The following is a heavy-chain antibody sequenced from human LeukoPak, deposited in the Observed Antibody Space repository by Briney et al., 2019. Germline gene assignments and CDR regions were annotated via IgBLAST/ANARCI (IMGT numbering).Heavy chain of an antibody. J-gene: IGHJ5*02. CDR2: INPHSGGT. CDR1: GYTFTGYY. Sequence: ASVKVSCKSSGYTFTGYYIHWVRQAPGQGLEWMGWINPHSGGTNYAQKFQGRVTMTRDTSISTAYMELSSLRSEDTAVYYCARGPRSSGWIEDPWGQGTLVTVSS. CDR3: ARGPRSSGWIEDP. V-gene: IGHV1-2*02. D-gene: IGHD6-19*01.